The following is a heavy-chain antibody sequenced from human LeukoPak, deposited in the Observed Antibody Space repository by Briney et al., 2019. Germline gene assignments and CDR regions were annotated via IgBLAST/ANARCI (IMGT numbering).Heavy chain of an antibody. D-gene: IGHD6-13*01. J-gene: IGHJ4*02. CDR1: GFTFGDYA. Sequence: PGGSLRLSCTASGFTFGDYAMTWVRQAPGKGLEWVGFIASKTYGGTAEYAASVKGRFTISRDDSKSIAYLQMNSLKTEDTAVYYCAKSGTRSSWSPRVKTYLDYWGQGTLVTVSS. V-gene: IGHV3-49*04. CDR3: AKSGTRSSWSPRVKTYLDY. CDR2: IASKTYGGTA.